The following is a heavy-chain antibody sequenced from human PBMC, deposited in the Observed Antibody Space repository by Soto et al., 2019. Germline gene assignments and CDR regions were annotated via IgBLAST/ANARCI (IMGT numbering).Heavy chain of an antibody. CDR3: ARDQGYYYGMDV. Sequence: LSLTCTVSGGSISSGGYYWSWIRQHPGKGLKWIGYIYYSGSTYYNPSLKSRVTISVDTSKNQFSLKLSSVTAADTAVYFCARDQGYYYGMDVWGQGTTVTVSS. V-gene: IGHV4-31*03. J-gene: IGHJ6*02. CDR2: IYYSGST. CDR1: GGSISSGGYY.